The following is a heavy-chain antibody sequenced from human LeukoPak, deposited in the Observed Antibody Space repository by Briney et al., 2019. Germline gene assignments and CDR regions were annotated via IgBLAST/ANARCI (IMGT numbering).Heavy chain of an antibody. CDR3: ARSEAAVAVNPFDY. Sequence: SVNVSCKASGGTFSSYAISWVRQAPGQGLEWMGGIIPIFGTANYAQKFQGRVTITADESTSTAYMELSSLRSEDTAVYYCARSEAAVAVNPFDYWGQGTLVTVSS. J-gene: IGHJ4*02. D-gene: IGHD6-19*01. CDR2: IIPIFGTA. V-gene: IGHV1-69*13. CDR1: GGTFSSYA.